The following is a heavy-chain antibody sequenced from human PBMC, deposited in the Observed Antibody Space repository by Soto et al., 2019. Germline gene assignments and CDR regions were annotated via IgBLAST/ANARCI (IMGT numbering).Heavy chain of an antibody. J-gene: IGHJ4*02. Sequence: WETLCLTCTVAGGSISSRSYYWGWIRQPPGKGLEWIGSFYNSGHTYYNPSLKSRVTISVDTSKNQFSLKLSSVTAADTAMYYCASGYDILTGYYTSFDYWGQGTLVTVSS. CDR3: ASGYDILTGYYTSFDY. CDR1: GGSISSRSYY. V-gene: IGHV4-39*01. D-gene: IGHD3-9*01. CDR2: FYNSGHT.